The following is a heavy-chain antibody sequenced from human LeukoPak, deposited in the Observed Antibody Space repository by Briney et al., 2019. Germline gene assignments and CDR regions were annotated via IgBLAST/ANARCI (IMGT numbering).Heavy chain of an antibody. J-gene: IGHJ6*02. D-gene: IGHD5-12*01. CDR2: IYNSVRT. Sequence: PSETLSLTCIVSGGSVSSGSYYWSWIRQPPGKGLEWIGYIYNSVRTNYNPSLKSRVTISVDTSKNQLSLKLSSVTAADTAVYFCVRDLVATIDHYYYGMDAWGQGTTVTVSS. CDR1: GGSVSSGSYY. V-gene: IGHV4-61*01. CDR3: VRDLVATIDHYYYGMDA.